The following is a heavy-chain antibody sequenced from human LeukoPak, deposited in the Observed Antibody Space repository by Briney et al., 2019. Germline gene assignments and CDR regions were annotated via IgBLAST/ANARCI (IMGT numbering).Heavy chain of an antibody. J-gene: IGHJ5*02. CDR2: INPNSGGT. CDR3: ALFLMAARGANWFDP. Sequence: ASVKVSCKASGYTFTGYYMHWVRQAPGQGLEWMGWINPNSGGTNYAQKFQGRVTMTRDTSISTAYMELSRLRSDDTAVYYCALFLMAARGANWFDPWGQGTLVTVSS. V-gene: IGHV1-2*02. D-gene: IGHD6-6*01. CDR1: GYTFTGYY.